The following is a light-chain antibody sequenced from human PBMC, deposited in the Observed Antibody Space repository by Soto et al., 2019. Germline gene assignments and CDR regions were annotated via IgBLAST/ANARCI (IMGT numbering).Light chain of an antibody. J-gene: IGLJ2*01. CDR1: SGRSSYI. CDR3: ETWDSNTRV. CDR2: LEGSGSY. Sequence: QPVLTQSSSASASLGSSVKLTCTLSSGRSSYIIAWHHQQPGKAPRYLMKLEGSGSYNKGSGVPDRFSGSSSGADRYLTISNLQFEDEANYYCETWDSNTRVFGGGTKVTVL. V-gene: IGLV4-60*02.